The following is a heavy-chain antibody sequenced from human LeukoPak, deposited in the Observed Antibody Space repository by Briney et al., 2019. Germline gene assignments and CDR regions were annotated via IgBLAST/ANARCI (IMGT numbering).Heavy chain of an antibody. CDR3: ARDYYDSSGYVDY. J-gene: IGHJ4*02. CDR2: FGTRSTSI. V-gene: IGHV3-21*01. Sequence: GGSLRLSCTASGFTFSGYSMNWIRQAPGKGLEWVSSFGTRSTSIYHAGSVKGRFAISRDNAKNSLYLQMNSLRAEDTAVYYCARDYYDSSGYVDYWGQGTLVTVSS. D-gene: IGHD3-22*01. CDR1: GFTFSGYS.